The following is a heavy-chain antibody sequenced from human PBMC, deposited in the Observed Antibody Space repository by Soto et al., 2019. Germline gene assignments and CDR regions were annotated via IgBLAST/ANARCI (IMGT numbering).Heavy chain of an antibody. J-gene: IGHJ4*02. Sequence: GRSLRLSCSASGFTFSSNDMHWVRQGPGKGLEWVSAIGTAGDTNYAGSVKGRFTISRENAKNSLYLQMNSLRAGDTAIYFCARAIGPTLFDCCVQGTLVTVCS. D-gene: IGHD3-22*01. CDR2: IGTAGDT. V-gene: IGHV3-13*04. CDR3: ARAIGPTLFDC. CDR1: GFTFSSND.